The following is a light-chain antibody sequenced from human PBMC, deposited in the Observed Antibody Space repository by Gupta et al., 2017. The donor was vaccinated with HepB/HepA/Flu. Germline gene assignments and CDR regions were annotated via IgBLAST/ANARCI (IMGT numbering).Light chain of an antibody. J-gene: IGKJ5*01. CDR1: QRIITY. V-gene: IGKV1-39*01. CDR3: QHRHSTPFT. Sequence: DIQMTQSPSSLSASIGDRVIITCRASQRIITYLNWYQQESGQAPKLLIYAASNVQSGVPSRFSGSGSGKDFTLTIGRRQPEDFAIYYCQHRHSTPFTFGQGTPLYIK. CDR2: AAS.